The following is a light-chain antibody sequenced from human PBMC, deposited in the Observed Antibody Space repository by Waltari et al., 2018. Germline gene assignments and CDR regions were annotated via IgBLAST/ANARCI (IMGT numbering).Light chain of an antibody. Sequence: QSALTQPASMSGSPGQSITISCTGSSSDVGGYNYVSWYRQHPGQAPKLIIYEVTYRPPVVFNRFSGSKSGNTASLTISVLQAEDEADYYCSSFPTSSTLVFGGGTKLTVL. CDR2: EVT. CDR3: SSFPTSSTLV. CDR1: SSDVGGYNY. J-gene: IGLJ3*02. V-gene: IGLV2-14*01.